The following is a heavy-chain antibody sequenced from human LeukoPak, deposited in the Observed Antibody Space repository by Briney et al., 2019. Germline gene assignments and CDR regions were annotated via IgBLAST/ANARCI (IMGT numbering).Heavy chain of an antibody. CDR3: AREGGTVTTLDY. Sequence: SETLSLTCTVSGASTSSSFWSWIRQSPGKGLEWIGYIYYSGSTNYNPSLKSRVTISVDTSKNQFSLKLSSVTAADTAVYYCAREGGTVTTLDYWGQGTLVTVSS. V-gene: IGHV4-59*12. CDR2: IYYSGST. CDR1: GASTSSSF. J-gene: IGHJ4*02. D-gene: IGHD4-11*01.